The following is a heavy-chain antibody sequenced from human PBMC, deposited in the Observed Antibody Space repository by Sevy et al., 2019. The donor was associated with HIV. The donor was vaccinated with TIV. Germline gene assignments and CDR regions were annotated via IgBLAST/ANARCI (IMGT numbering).Heavy chain of an antibody. V-gene: IGHV4-4*07. Sequence: SETMSLTCTVSGGSISSYYWNWIRQPAGKGLEWIGRIYTSGNTNYSPSYNPSLKSRVTMSVDTSKNQFSLKLGSVTAAETAVYYGASEPNDSLGSYGLDVWGQGTTVTVSS. J-gene: IGHJ6*02. D-gene: IGHD2-8*01. CDR1: GGSISSYY. CDR2: IYTSGNT. CDR3: ASEPNDSLGSYGLDV.